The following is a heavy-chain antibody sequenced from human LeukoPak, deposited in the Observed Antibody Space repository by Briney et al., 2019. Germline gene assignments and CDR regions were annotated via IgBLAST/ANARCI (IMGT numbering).Heavy chain of an antibody. CDR1: GFTFSNYW. Sequence: GGSLRLSCTASGFTFSNYWMSWVRQAPGKGLEWVANIKQAGSEKYYVDSVKGRFTISRDNAKNSLYLQMNSLRAEDTAVYHCARASPWFGELLRTNYFDYWGQGTLVTVSS. CDR2: IKQAGSEK. J-gene: IGHJ4*02. V-gene: IGHV3-7*01. D-gene: IGHD3-10*01. CDR3: ARASPWFGELLRTNYFDY.